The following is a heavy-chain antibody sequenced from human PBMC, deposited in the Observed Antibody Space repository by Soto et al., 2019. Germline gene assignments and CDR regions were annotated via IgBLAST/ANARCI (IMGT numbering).Heavy chain of an antibody. J-gene: IGHJ4*02. CDR1: GASISSYS. Sequence: SETLSLTCSVSGASISSYSWSWIRQSPGKGLEWIGYVYNTESTNYNPSLKGRITLSADTSKNHFSLKLYSVTAADTAVYYCARVAHFGGKRSLFDYWGQGILVTVSS. CDR2: VYNTEST. CDR3: ARVAHFGGKRSLFDY. V-gene: IGHV4-59*01. D-gene: IGHD2-15*01.